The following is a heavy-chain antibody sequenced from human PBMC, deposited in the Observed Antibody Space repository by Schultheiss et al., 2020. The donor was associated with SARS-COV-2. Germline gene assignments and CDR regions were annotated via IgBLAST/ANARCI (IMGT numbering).Heavy chain of an antibody. V-gene: IGHV4-39*07. Sequence: SETLSLTCTVSGGSISSGGYYWSWIRQPPGKGLEWIGEINHSGSTNYNPSLKSRVTISVDTSKNQFSLKLSSVTAADTAVYYCARDSSYGYVWGQGTLVTVSS. CDR3: ARDSSYGYV. CDR1: GGSISSGGYY. J-gene: IGHJ4*02. D-gene: IGHD5-18*01. CDR2: INHSGST.